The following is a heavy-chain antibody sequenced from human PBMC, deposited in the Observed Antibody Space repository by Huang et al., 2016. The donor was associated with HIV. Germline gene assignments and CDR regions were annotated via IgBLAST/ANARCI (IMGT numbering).Heavy chain of an antibody. Sequence: QVQLVESGGGVVQPGRSLRLSCAASGFTFNDHAMHWVRQAPGKGLEGVEVISNDGSNNYYADSVKSRFTISRDSSKSTLFLHMTSLRTEDTAVYYCARAKDTWDAYDIWGQGTMVIVSS. CDR1: GFTFNDHA. CDR3: ARAKDTWDAYDI. D-gene: IGHD5-18*01. V-gene: IGHV3-30-3*01. J-gene: IGHJ3*02. CDR2: ISNDGSNN.